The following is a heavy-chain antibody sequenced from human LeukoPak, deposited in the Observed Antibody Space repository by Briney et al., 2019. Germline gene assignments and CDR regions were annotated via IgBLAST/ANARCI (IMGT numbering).Heavy chain of an antibody. CDR1: GYSFTDYY. CDR2: INPNSGGT. CDR3: ARADRLHGGPYLIGP. V-gene: IGHV1-2*02. Sequence: ASVKVSCKTSGYSFTDYYMHWGRHAPGQGLELMGWINPNSGGTSSAQKFQGRVTMTRDTSITTVYMEVNWLTSDDTAMYYCARADRLHGGPYLIGPWGQGTLVTVSS. J-gene: IGHJ5*02. D-gene: IGHD3-16*01.